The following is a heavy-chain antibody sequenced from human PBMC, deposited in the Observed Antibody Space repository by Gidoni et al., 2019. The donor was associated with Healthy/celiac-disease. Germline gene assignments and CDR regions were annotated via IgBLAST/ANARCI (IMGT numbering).Heavy chain of an antibody. V-gene: IGHV1-18*01. Sequence: QVHLVQSGAEVKKPGASVKVSCKASVYTFTSYGISWVRQAPGQGLEWMGWISAYNGNTNYAQKLQGRVTMTTDTSTSTAYMELRSLRSDDTAVYYCARASTGGPDDYGMDVWGQGTTVTVSS. CDR2: ISAYNGNT. D-gene: IGHD3-10*01. CDR3: ARASTGGPDDYGMDV. CDR1: VYTFTSYG. J-gene: IGHJ6*02.